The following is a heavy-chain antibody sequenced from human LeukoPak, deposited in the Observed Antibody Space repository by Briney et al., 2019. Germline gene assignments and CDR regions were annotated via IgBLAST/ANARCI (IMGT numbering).Heavy chain of an antibody. CDR2: ISSSSSTI. Sequence: GGSLRLSCAASGFTFSSYAMSWVRQAPGKGLEWVSYISSSSSTIYYADSVKGRFTISRDNAKNSLYLQMNSLRAEDTAVYYCARDRSLTLGYWGQGTLVTVSS. V-gene: IGHV3-48*04. J-gene: IGHJ4*02. CDR3: ARDRSLTLGY. CDR1: GFTFSSYA. D-gene: IGHD1-14*01.